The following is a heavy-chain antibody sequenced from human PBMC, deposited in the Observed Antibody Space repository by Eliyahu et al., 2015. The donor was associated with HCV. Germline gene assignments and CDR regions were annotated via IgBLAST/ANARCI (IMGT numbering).Heavy chain of an antibody. CDR2: ISTYNGST. CDR1: GYLFXNXX. D-gene: IGHD6-13*01. V-gene: IGHV1-18*01. CDR3: ARAPPTLSRSSWWIPPALRANAMDV. Sequence: QVQLVQSGPEVKQPGASVKVSCXASGYLFXNXXXXWVRQAPGQGLEWMGWISTYNGSTNYAQKFQDRVTMATDTSTSTAHMELRSLIFDDTAVYYCARAPPTLSRSSWWIPPALRANAMDVWGQGTTVTVSS. J-gene: IGHJ6*02.